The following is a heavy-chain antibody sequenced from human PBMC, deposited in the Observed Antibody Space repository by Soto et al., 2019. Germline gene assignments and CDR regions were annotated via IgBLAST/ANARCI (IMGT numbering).Heavy chain of an antibody. CDR2: ISYDGSNK. J-gene: IGHJ4*02. Sequence: QVQLVESGGGVVQPGRSLRLSCAASGFTFSSYAMHWVRQAPGKGLEWVAVISYDGSNKYYADSVKGRFTISRDNSKNTLYLQMNSLRAEDTAVYYCARPMYYYDSSGYYLGYWGQGTLVTVS. D-gene: IGHD3-22*01. CDR1: GFTFSSYA. CDR3: ARPMYYYDSSGYYLGY. V-gene: IGHV3-30-3*01.